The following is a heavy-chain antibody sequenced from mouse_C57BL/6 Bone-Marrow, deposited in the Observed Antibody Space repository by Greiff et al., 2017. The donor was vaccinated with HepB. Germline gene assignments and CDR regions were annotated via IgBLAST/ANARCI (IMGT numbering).Heavy chain of an antibody. V-gene: IGHV5-16*01. Sequence: EVKLVESEGGLVQPGSSMKLSCTASGFTFSDYYMAWVRQVPEKGLEWVANINYDGSSTYYLDSLKSRFIISRDNAKNILYLQMSSLKSEDTATYYCAREYYVLAMDDWGQGTSVTVSS. CDR1: GFTFSDYY. CDR3: AREYYVLAMDD. J-gene: IGHJ4*01. D-gene: IGHD1-1*02. CDR2: INYDGSST.